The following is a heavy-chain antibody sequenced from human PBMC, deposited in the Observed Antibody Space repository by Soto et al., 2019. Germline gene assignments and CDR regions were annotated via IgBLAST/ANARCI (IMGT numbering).Heavy chain of an antibody. CDR3: ASYLGEQLGYHYYGLDV. CDR1: GGSISSGGYY. Sequence: SETLSLTCTVSGGSISSGGYYWSWIRQHPGKGLEWIGYIYYSGSTYYNPSLKSRVTISVDTSKNQFSLKLSSVTAADTAVYYCASYLGEQLGYHYYGLDVWGQGTTVTVSS. J-gene: IGHJ6*02. V-gene: IGHV4-31*03. CDR2: IYYSGST. D-gene: IGHD6-13*01.